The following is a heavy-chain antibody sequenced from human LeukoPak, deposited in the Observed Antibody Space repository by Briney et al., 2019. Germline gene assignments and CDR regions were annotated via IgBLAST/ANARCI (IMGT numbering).Heavy chain of an antibody. V-gene: IGHV3-7*01. CDR2: IKQDGSEK. Sequence: PGGSLRLSCAASGFTFSTYWMSWVRQAPGKGLEWVANIKQDGSEKYYVASVKGRFTISRDNAKNSLYLQMNSLRAEDTAVYYCARDVEVGAMDYWGQGTLVTVSS. CDR1: GFTFSTYW. D-gene: IGHD1-26*01. J-gene: IGHJ4*02. CDR3: ARDVEVGAMDY.